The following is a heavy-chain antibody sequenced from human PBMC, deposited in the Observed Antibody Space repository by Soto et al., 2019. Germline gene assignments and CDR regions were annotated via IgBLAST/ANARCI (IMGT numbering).Heavy chain of an antibody. J-gene: IGHJ4*02. D-gene: IGHD3-3*01. CDR1: GFPFSSYA. Sequence: GGSLRLSCASSGFPFSSYAMSCVRQAPGDGLEWVSAISGSGCSTYHADSVKGRFTISRDNSKNTLYLQMNSLRAEDTAVYYCAKDAQNGDFWSGYYTTPDYWGQGTLVTVSS. V-gene: IGHV3-23*01. CDR2: ISGSGCST. CDR3: AKDAQNGDFWSGYYTTPDY.